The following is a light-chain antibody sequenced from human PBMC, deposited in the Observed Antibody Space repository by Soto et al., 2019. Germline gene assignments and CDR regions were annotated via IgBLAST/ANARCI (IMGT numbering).Light chain of an antibody. Sequence: HSALAQARSVSGSPGQSVTISCTRTSLDVGDYVSWYQQHPSKAPKLMIYDVTKRPSGVPDRFSGSKSGNTASLTVSGLQAEDEADYYCCSFAGSNTYVFGTGTKVTVL. V-gene: IGLV2-11*01. CDR2: DVT. CDR1: SLDVGDY. J-gene: IGLJ1*01. CDR3: CSFAGSNTYV.